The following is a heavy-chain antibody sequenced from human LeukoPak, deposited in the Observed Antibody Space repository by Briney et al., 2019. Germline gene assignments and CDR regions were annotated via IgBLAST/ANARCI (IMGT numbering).Heavy chain of an antibody. J-gene: IGHJ4*02. V-gene: IGHV3-11*04. CDR2: ISSSGSTI. D-gene: IGHD5-18*01. CDR1: GFTFSDYY. Sequence: GGSLRLSCAASGFTFSDYYMSWIRQAPGKGLEWVSYISSSGSTIYYADSVKGRFTISRDNSKNTLYLQMNSLRAEDTAVYYCAALDTAMVTSGGYWGQGTLVTVSS. CDR3: AALDTAMVTSGGY.